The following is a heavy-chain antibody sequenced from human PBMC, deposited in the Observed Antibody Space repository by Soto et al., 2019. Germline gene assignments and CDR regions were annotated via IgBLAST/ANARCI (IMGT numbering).Heavy chain of an antibody. D-gene: IGHD3-3*01. CDR2: INHSEST. CDR1: GGSFSGYY. CDR3: TRLRGGFWSGYYTPSTYYYYYMDV. V-gene: IGHV4-34*01. Sequence: SETLSLTCAVYGGSFSGYYWSWIRQPPGKGLEWIGEINHSESTNYNTSLKSRVTISVDTSKNQFSLKLSSVTAADTAVYYCTRLRGGFWSGYYTPSTYYYYYMDVWGKGTTVTVSS. J-gene: IGHJ6*03.